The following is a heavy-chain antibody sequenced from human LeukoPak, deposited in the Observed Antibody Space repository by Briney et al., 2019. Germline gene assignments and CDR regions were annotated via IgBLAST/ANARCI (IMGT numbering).Heavy chain of an antibody. CDR3: AKAPSRSGYGVYFDY. CDR2: INSDGSST. J-gene: IGHJ4*02. CDR1: GFTFSSYW. V-gene: IGHV3-74*01. Sequence: GGSLRLSCAASGFTFSSYWMHWVRQAPGKGLVWVSRINSDGSSTSYADSVKGRFTISRDNSKNTLYLQMNSLRAEDTAVYYCAKAPSRSGYGVYFDYWGQGTLVTVSS. D-gene: IGHD5-12*01.